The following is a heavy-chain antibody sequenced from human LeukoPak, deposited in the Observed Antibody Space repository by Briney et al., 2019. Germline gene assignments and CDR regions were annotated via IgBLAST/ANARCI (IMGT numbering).Heavy chain of an antibody. J-gene: IGHJ4*02. CDR3: ARRVGDRDYFDY. D-gene: IGHD1-26*01. CDR1: GGSISSDDYF. V-gene: IGHV4-61*08. CDR2: IYYSGST. Sequence: PSETLSLTCTVSGGSISSDDYFWSWIRQPPGKGLEWIGYIYYSGSTNYNPSLKSRVTTSIDMSKNQFSLRLSSVTAADTAVYYCARRVGDRDYFDYRGQGALVTGSS.